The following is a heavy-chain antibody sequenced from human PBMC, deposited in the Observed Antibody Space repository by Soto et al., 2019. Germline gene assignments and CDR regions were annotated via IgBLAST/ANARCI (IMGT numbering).Heavy chain of an antibody. CDR1: GGSVSSGSYY. J-gene: IGHJ3*02. D-gene: IGHD6-13*01. CDR3: AREWQQLVPDAFDI. V-gene: IGHV4-61*01. Sequence: SETLSLTCTVSGGSVSSGSYYWSWIRQPPGKGLEWIGYIYYSGSTNYNPSLKSRVTISVDTSKNQFSLKLSSVTAADTAVYYCAREWQQLVPDAFDIWGQGTMVTVSS. CDR2: IYYSGST.